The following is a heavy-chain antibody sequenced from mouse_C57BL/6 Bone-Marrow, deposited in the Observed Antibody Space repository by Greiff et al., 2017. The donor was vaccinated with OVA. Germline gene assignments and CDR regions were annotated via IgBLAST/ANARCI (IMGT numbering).Heavy chain of an antibody. V-gene: IGHV5-16*01. CDR3: ARLWYLYAMDY. CDR2: INYDGSST. J-gene: IGHJ4*01. CDR1: GFTFSDYY. D-gene: IGHD2-1*01. Sequence: EVKLVESEGGLVQPGRSMKLSCTASGFTFSDYYMAWVRQVPEKGLEWVANINYDGSSTYYLDSLKSRFIISRDNAKNILYLQMSSLKSEDTATYYCARLWYLYAMDYWGQGTSVTVSS.